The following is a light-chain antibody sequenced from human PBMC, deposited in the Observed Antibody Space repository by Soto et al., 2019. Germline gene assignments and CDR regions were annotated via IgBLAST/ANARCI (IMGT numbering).Light chain of an antibody. CDR3: LQRSGWPWT. CDR1: QSVSSY. Sequence: EIVLTQSPATLSLSPGERATLSCRASQSVSSYLAWYQQKPGQAPRLLIYDASNRATDIPARFSGSGSGTDFTLTISRLGPEDFAVYYCLQRSGWPWTFGQGTKGDIK. J-gene: IGKJ1*01. CDR2: DAS. V-gene: IGKV3-11*01.